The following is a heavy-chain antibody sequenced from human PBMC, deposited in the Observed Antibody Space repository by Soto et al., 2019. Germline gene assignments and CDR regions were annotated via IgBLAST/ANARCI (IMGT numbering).Heavy chain of an antibody. D-gene: IGHD6-19*01. CDR1: GFTFDDYA. Sequence: EVQLVESGGGLVQPGRSLRLSCAASGFTFDDYAMHWVRQAPGKGLEWVSGISWNGGDIGYADSVNGRFTISRDNPKNSLYLQMNNLKPEDTALYYCAGSHSSSYYYQMDVWGKGTSVTVSS. J-gene: IGHJ6*03. CDR3: AGSHSSSYYYQMDV. CDR2: ISWNGGDI. V-gene: IGHV3-9*01.